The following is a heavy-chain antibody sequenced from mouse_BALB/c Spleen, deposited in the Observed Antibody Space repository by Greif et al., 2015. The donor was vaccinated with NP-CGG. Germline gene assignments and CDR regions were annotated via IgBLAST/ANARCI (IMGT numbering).Heavy chain of an antibody. J-gene: IGHJ2*01. V-gene: IGHV5-6-3*01. CDR1: GFTFSSYG. CDR2: INSNGGST. D-gene: IGHD4-1*01. CDR3: ARGGWDVWDY. Sequence: VQLKQSGGGVVQPGGSLKLSCAASGFTFSSYGMSWVRQTPDKRLELVATINSNGGSTYYPDSVKGRFTISRDNAKNALYLQMSSLKSEDTAMYYCARGGWDVWDYWGQGTTLTVSS.